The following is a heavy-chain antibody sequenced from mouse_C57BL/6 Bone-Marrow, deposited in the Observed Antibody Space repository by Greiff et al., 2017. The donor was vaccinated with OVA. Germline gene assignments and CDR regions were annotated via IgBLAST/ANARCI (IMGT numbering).Heavy chain of an antibody. CDR1: GYTFTSYW. J-gene: IGHJ4*01. V-gene: IGHV1-7*01. CDR2: INPSSGYT. Sequence: VQLQESGAELAKPGASVKLSCKASGYTFTSYWMHWVKQRPGQGLEWIGYINPSSGYTKYNQKFKDKATLTADKSSSTAYMQLSSLTYEDSAVYYCARGGNDYGGFFYYAMDYWGQGTSVTVSS. CDR3: ARGGNDYGGFFYYAMDY. D-gene: IGHD2-4*01.